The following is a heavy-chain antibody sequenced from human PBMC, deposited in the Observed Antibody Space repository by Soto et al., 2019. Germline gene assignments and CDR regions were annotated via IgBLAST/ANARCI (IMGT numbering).Heavy chain of an antibody. J-gene: IGHJ5*02. Sequence: GESLKISCKGSGYSFTSYWIGWVRQMPGKGLEWMGIIYPGDSDTRYSPSFQGQVTISADKSISTAYLQWSSLKASDTAMYYCARLLRYSSSWYPPGWFDPWGQGTLVTVAA. V-gene: IGHV5-51*01. D-gene: IGHD6-13*01. CDR2: IYPGDSDT. CDR1: GYSFTSYW. CDR3: ARLLRYSSSWYPPGWFDP.